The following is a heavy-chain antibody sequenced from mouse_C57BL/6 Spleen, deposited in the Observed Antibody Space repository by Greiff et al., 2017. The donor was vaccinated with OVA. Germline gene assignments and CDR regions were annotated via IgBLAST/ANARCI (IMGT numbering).Heavy chain of an antibody. Sequence: EVQLVESGGGLVKPGGSLKLSCAASGFTFSDYGMHWVRQAPEKGLEWVAYISSGSSTIYYADTVKGRFTISRDNAKNTLFLQMTSLRSEDTAMYYCARPRVGRGYYAMDYWGQGTSVTVSS. J-gene: IGHJ4*01. D-gene: IGHD4-1*01. CDR3: ARPRVGRGYYAMDY. CDR2: ISSGSSTI. V-gene: IGHV5-17*01. CDR1: GFTFSDYG.